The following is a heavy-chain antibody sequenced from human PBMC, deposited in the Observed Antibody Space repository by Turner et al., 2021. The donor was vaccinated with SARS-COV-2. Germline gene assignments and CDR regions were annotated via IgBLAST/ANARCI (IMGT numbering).Heavy chain of an antibody. D-gene: IGHD1-26*01. CDR3: AKSYSGSYWDRNDY. CDR2: ISYDGSNK. Sequence: QVQLVESGGGVVQPGRSLSLSCAASGFTFSIYGMHWVRQAPGKGLEWVAVISYDGSNKCYADSVKGQFTISRDNSKNTLYLQMNSLRAEDTAVYYCAKSYSGSYWDRNDYWGQGTLVTVSS. CDR1: GFTFSIYG. V-gene: IGHV3-30*18. J-gene: IGHJ4*02.